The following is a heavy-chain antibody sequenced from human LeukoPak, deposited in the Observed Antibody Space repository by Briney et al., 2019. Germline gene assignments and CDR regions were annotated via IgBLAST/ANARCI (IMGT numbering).Heavy chain of an antibody. CDR2: MHYSGIT. Sequence: SETLSLTCIVSGGSISSGSHYWGWIRQPPGKGLEWTGSMHYSGITYYNPSLTSRVTISVDTSKNQFSLRLTSVTAADTAVYYCARYPYSDSGVWQAFDYWGQGSQLTVSS. D-gene: IGHD5-12*01. CDR1: GGSISSGSHY. V-gene: IGHV4-39*01. CDR3: ARYPYSDSGVWQAFDY. J-gene: IGHJ4*02.